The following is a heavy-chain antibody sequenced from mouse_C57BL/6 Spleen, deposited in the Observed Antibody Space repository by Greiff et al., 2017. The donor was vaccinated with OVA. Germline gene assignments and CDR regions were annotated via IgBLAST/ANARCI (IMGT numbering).Heavy chain of an antibody. D-gene: IGHD2-5*01. CDR2: IWSDGST. CDR3: ARKKSNYGSAMDY. V-gene: IGHV2-6*02. Sequence: QVQLKQSGPGLVAPSQSLSITCTVSGFSLTSYGVHWVRQPPGKGLEWLVVIWSDGSTTYNSALKSRLSISKDNSKSQVFLKMNILQTDDTAMYYCARKKSNYGSAMDYWGQGTSVTVSS. CDR1: GFSLTSYG. J-gene: IGHJ4*01.